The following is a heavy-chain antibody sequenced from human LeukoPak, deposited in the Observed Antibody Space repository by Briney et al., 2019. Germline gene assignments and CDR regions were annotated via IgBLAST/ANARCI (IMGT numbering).Heavy chain of an antibody. CDR1: GFTFSSYA. CDR2: ISGSGGST. D-gene: IGHD3-22*01. V-gene: IGHV3-23*01. CDR3: AKDQNYDSSGKNDY. J-gene: IGHJ4*02. Sequence: GGSLRLSCAASGFTFSSYAMSWVRQAPGKGLEWVSAISGSGGSTYYADSVKGRFTISRDNSKNTLYLQMNSLRAEDTAVYYCAKDQNYDSSGKNDYWGQGTLVTVSS.